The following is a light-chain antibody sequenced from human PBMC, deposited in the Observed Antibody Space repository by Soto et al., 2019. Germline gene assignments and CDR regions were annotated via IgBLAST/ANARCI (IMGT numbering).Light chain of an antibody. CDR1: GRDIGAYDY. J-gene: IGLJ1*01. CDR2: GVK. V-gene: IGLV2-14*01. Sequence: QSVLTQPASVSGSPGQSITFSCTGSGRDIGAYDYVSWYQQHPGKAPKLLIYGVKNRPSGVSYRFSASKSAFTASLTISGLQAEDEAHYFCSSSTSDATFVFGTGTKVTVL. CDR3: SSSTSDATFV.